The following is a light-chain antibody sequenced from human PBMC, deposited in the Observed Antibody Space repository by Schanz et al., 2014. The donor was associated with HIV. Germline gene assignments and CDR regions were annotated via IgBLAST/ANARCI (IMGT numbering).Light chain of an antibody. J-gene: IGLJ3*02. CDR1: SSDVGGYYY. CDR3: ATWDDSLSGRV. V-gene: IGLV2-8*01. CDR2: EVS. Sequence: QSALTQPASVSGSPGQSVNISCTGTSSDVGGYYYVSWYQQHPGKAPKLMIYEVSKRPSGVPDRFSGSKSGNTASLTVSGLQAEDEADYYCATWDDSLSGRVFGGGTKLTVL.